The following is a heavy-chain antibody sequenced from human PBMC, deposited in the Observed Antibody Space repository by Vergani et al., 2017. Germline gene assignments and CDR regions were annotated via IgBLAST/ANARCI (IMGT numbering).Heavy chain of an antibody. CDR1: GFTFDDYA. V-gene: IGHV3-9*01. J-gene: IGHJ4*02. D-gene: IGHD6-13*01. Sequence: EVQLVESGGGLVQPGRSLRLSCAASGFTFDDYAMHWVRQAPGKGLVWVSGISWNSGSIGYADAVKGRFTISRDNAKNSLYLQMNSLRAEDTALYYCAKSIAAAGTPNYFDYWGQGTLVTVSS. CDR3: AKSIAAAGTPNYFDY. CDR2: ISWNSGSI.